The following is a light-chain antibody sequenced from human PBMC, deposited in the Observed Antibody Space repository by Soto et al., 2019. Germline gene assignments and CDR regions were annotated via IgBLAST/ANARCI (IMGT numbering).Light chain of an antibody. CDR3: TSWTTSTTMI. V-gene: IGLV2-14*03. J-gene: IGLJ2*01. Sequence: QSVLTHPASVSGSPGQSITISCTGTRSDIGAYNFVSWYQQHAGEVPKLILYDVNVRPSGVSNRFSGSKSGNTASLTISGLQAEYEADYYCTSWTTSTTMIFGGGTKLTVL. CDR1: RSDIGAYNF. CDR2: DVN.